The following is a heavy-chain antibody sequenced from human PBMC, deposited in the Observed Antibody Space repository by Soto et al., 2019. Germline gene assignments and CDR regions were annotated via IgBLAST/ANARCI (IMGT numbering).Heavy chain of an antibody. CDR2: IIPIFGTA. V-gene: IGHV1-69*13. Sequence: RASVKVSCKASGGTFSSYAISWVRQAPGQGLEWMGGIIPIFGTANYAQKFQGRVTITADESTSTAYMELSSLRSEDTAVYYCASRRRYSGYDYYYYYGMDVWGQGTTVTVSS. CDR1: GGTFSSYA. CDR3: ASRRRYSGYDYYYYYGMDV. D-gene: IGHD5-12*01. J-gene: IGHJ6*02.